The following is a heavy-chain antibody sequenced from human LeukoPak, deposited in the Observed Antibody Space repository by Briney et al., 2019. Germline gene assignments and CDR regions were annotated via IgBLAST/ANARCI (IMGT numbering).Heavy chain of an antibody. CDR2: ISYDGSNK. V-gene: IGHV3-30*04. CDR1: GFSFRNYA. Sequence: QSGRSLRLSCEASGFSFRNYAMRWVRQAPGKGLECVATISYDGSNKYYGDSVKGRFTISRDNSRNTLYLQMNSLRAEDTAVYYCAREDDAFDIWGQGTMVTVSS. J-gene: IGHJ3*02. CDR3: AREDDAFDI.